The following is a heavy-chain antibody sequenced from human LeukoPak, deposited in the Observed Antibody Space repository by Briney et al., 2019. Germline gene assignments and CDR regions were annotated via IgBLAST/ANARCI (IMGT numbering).Heavy chain of an antibody. V-gene: IGHV4-30-4*08. J-gene: IGHJ5*02. CDR3: ARGTRDGYNTNWFDP. CDR1: GGSISSGDYY. CDR2: IYYSGST. D-gene: IGHD5-24*01. Sequence: SQTLSLTCTVSGGSISSGDYYWSWIRQPPGKGLEWIGYIYYSGSTYYNPSLKSRVTISVDTSKNQFSLKLSSVTAADTAVYYCARGTRDGYNTNWFDPWGQGTLVTVSS.